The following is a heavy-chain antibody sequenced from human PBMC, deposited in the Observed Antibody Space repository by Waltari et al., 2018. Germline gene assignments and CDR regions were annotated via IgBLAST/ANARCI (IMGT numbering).Heavy chain of an antibody. V-gene: IGHV4-38-2*01. CDR3: ARAPGVAAAAYFDY. Sequence: QVQLQESGPGLVKPSETLSLTCGVSGSSVDRGYFWGWIRQPPGKGLEWIGTIFQTGFTYYTPSLRGGVTMSLDTSKNQFSLNLRSVTAADTAMYYCARAPGVAAAAYFDYWGQGVLVTVSS. CDR1: GSSVDRGYF. CDR2: IFQTGFT. D-gene: IGHD6-13*01. J-gene: IGHJ4*02.